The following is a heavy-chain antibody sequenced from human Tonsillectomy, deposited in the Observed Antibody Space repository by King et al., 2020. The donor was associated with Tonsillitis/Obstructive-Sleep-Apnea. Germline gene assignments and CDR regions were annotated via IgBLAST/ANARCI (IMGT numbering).Heavy chain of an antibody. V-gene: IGHV3-23*04. D-gene: IGHD6-19*01. CDR2: ISGSGGST. CDR1: GFTFSSYA. CDR3: AKDSSYSSRPKAL. Sequence: VQLVESGGGLVQPGGSLRLSCAASGFTFSSYAMSWVRQATGKGLEWVSTISGSGGSTYYADSVKGRFTISRDNSKNTLYLQMNSLRAGDTAVYYCAKDSSYSSRPKALGGQGTLVTVSS. J-gene: IGHJ4*02.